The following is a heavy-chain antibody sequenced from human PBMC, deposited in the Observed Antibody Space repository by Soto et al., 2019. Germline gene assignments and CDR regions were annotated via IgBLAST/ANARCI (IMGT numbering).Heavy chain of an antibody. CDR3: ARDRDDYGSGNYYNRIDF. Sequence: QVQLVQSGAEVKKPGSSVKVSCKASGGIFSTYAISWLRQAPGQGLEWMGGIIPLFGTPNYAQRFQCRVTITADESTSTAYMELSRVGSEDTAVYYCARDRDDYGSGNYYNRIDFWGQGTLVTVSS. CDR2: IIPLFGTP. D-gene: IGHD3-10*01. V-gene: IGHV1-69*01. J-gene: IGHJ4*02. CDR1: GGIFSTYA.